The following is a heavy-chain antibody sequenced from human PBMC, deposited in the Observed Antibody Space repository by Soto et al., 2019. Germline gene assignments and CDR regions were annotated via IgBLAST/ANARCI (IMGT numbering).Heavy chain of an antibody. Sequence: QVQLVESGGGVVQPGRSLRLSCAASGFTFSSYGMHWVRQAPGKGLEWVAVISYDGSNKYYADSVKGRFTISRDNSKNTLYLQMNSLRAEDTAVYYCAKPPGGWYPPFDHWGQGTLVTVSS. CDR1: GFTFSSYG. J-gene: IGHJ4*02. CDR2: ISYDGSNK. CDR3: AKPPGGWYPPFDH. D-gene: IGHD6-19*01. V-gene: IGHV3-30*18.